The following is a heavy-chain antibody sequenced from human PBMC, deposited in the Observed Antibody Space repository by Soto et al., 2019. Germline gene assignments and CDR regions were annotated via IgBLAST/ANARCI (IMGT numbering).Heavy chain of an antibody. J-gene: IGHJ4*02. Sequence: QVQLAESGGGVVQPGRSLRLSCAASGFTFSNYGMHWVRQAPGKGLEWVAVISYDGRNKYYEDSVKGRVTSSRDNSKNPLSLQMNSLRPEDTAVYYCARASRSSSTEPTFDYWGQGTLVTVSP. CDR1: GFTFSNYG. CDR3: ARASRSSSTEPTFDY. CDR2: ISYDGRNK. V-gene: IGHV3-30*03. D-gene: IGHD6-13*01.